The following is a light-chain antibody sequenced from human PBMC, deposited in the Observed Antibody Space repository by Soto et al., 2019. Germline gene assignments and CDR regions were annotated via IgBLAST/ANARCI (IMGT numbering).Light chain of an antibody. CDR2: MAS. J-gene: IGKJ1*01. V-gene: IGKV1-5*03. CDR1: QSISPY. Sequence: DIQMTQSPSTLSASAGDRVTITCRASQSISPYLAWYQQKPGKAPKLLFYMASSLQSGVPSRFSGSGSGTEFTLTISSLQPDDFATYYCQQSNSYPWTFGQGTQVDIK. CDR3: QQSNSYPWT.